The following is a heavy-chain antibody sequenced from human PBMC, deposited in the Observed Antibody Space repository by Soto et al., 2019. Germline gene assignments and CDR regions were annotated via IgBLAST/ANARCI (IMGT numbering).Heavy chain of an antibody. J-gene: IGHJ6*02. Sequence: GGSLRLSCAASGFTFSSYAMHWVRQAPGKGLEWVAVISYDGSNKYHADSVKGRFTISRDNSKNTLYLQMNSLRAEDTAVYYCASRPDCSGGSCYFPYYYGMDVWGQGTTVTVSS. CDR3: ASRPDCSGGSCYFPYYYGMDV. CDR1: GFTFSSYA. D-gene: IGHD2-15*01. V-gene: IGHV3-30-3*01. CDR2: ISYDGSNK.